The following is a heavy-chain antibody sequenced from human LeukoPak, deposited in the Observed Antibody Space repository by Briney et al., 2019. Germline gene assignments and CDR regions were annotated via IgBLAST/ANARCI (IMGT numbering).Heavy chain of an antibody. CDR2: IIPIFGTA. D-gene: IGHD5-24*01. CDR3: ATVEMATMRDYFDY. V-gene: IGHV1-69*13. Sequence: SVKVSCKVSGYTLTELSMHWVRQAPGQGLEWMGGIIPIFGTANYAQKFQGRVTITADESTSTAYMELSSLRSEDTAVYYCATVEMATMRDYFDYWGQGTLVTVSS. J-gene: IGHJ4*02. CDR1: GYTLTELS.